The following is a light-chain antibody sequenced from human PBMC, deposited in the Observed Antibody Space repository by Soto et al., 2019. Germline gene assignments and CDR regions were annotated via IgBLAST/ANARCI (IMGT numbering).Light chain of an antibody. CDR3: QQYDSSPRT. CDR1: QSVSSSY. Sequence: EIVLTQSPGTLSLSPGERATLSCRASQSVSSSYLAWYHQKPRQAPRLLMYGASSRATGVPDRFSGSGSGTDFTLTISRLEPEDFAVYWCQQYDSSPRTFGQGTKVEIK. V-gene: IGKV3-20*01. J-gene: IGKJ1*01. CDR2: GAS.